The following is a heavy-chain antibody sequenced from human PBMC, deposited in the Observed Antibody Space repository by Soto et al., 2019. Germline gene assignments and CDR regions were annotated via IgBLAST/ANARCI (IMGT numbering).Heavy chain of an antibody. D-gene: IGHD6-6*01. J-gene: IGHJ6*02. V-gene: IGHV4-34*01. CDR1: GGSFSGYY. CDR2: INHSGST. CDR3: ARGLLAARGYYYGMDV. Sequence: SETLSLTCAVYGGSFSGYYWSWIRQPPGKGLEWLGEINHSGSTNYNPSLESRVTITVDTSKNQFSLKLSSVTAADTAVYYCARGLLAARGYYYGMDVWGQGTTVTVSS.